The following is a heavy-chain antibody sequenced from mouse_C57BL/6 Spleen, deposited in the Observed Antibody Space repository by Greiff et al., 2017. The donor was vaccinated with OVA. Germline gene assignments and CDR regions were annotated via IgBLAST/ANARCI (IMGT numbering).Heavy chain of an antibody. CDR2: IVTEDGEN. CDR3: ASSYGSSYDWYFDV. Sequence: EVQLQQSGAELVKPGDSVKLSCTASGFNIKDYYMNWVKQRTEQGLEWIGRIVTEDGENKYDPKFQGKATITAEPSSNTAFLQLSSLTSEDTAVYYCASSYGSSYDWYFDVWGTGTTVTVSS. D-gene: IGHD1-1*01. CDR1: GFNIKDYY. J-gene: IGHJ1*03. V-gene: IGHV14-2*01.